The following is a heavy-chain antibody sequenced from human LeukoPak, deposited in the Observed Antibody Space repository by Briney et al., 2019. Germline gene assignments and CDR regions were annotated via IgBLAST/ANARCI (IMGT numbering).Heavy chain of an antibody. J-gene: IGHJ4*02. D-gene: IGHD6-6*01. Sequence: SETLSLTCAVSGYSISSGYYWGWIRQPPGKGLEWIGSIYHSGSTYYNPSLKSRVTISVDTSKNQFSLKLSSVTAADTAVYYCASAPTASIAAHWGQGTLVTVSS. CDR2: IYHSGST. CDR3: ASAPTASIAAH. V-gene: IGHV4-38-2*01. CDR1: GYSISSGYY.